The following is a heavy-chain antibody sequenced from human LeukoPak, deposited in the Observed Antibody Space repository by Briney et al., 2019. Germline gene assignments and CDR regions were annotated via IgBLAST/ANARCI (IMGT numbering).Heavy chain of an antibody. D-gene: IGHD3-22*01. CDR2: VSHSANR. J-gene: IGHJ4*02. V-gene: IGHV4-38-2*02. CDR3: ARDGYYYDSSFEY. CDR1: GYSISGGDL. Sequence: SETLSLTCSVSGYSISGGDLGGWIRQPGGEGLEWIASVSHSANRDSKASVKGRVIIAVDTSNNQLYMMLTSVTAADTATYYCARDGYYYDSSFEYWGQGIRVAVSS.